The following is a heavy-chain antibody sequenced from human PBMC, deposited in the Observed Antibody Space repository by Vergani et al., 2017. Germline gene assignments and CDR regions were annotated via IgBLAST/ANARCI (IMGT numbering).Heavy chain of an antibody. CDR1: GFTFSTYS. D-gene: IGHD3-22*01. CDR2: ISTDASTT. V-gene: IGHV3-48*01. J-gene: IGHJ3*02. CDR3: AREPLRTYDSSGYYFHDAFDI. Sequence: EVQLVESGGGLVQPGGSLRLSCVGSGFTFSTYSMNWVRQAPGKGLEWVSYISTDASTTYYEDSVKCRFTISRDNAKNSLYLQMNSLRAEDTAVYFCAREPLRTYDSSGYYFHDAFDIWGQETMVTVS.